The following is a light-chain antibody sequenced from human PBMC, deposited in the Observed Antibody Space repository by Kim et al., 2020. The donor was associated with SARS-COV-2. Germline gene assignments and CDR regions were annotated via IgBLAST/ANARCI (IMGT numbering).Light chain of an antibody. CDR3: QSFDPTIVI. Sequence: NFMLTQPHSVSESPGKTVTISCTPNSGSIASNYVQWYQQRPGSAPTPVIYEDDQRPSGVPDRFSASIDISSNSASLTISGLQTEDEADYYCQSFDPTIVIFGGGTQLTVL. CDR2: EDD. J-gene: IGLJ2*01. CDR1: SGSIASNY. V-gene: IGLV6-57*04.